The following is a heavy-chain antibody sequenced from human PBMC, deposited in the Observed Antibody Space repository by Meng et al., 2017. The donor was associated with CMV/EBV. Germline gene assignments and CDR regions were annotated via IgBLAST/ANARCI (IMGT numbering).Heavy chain of an antibody. Sequence: ASVKVSCKASGYTFIGYYMDWVRQAPGQGLEWMGWINPSSGATKYAQKFQDRVTMARDTSISTAYMELNSLRSDDTAVYYCARKLCSSTSCYGMDVWGQGTTGTVSS. V-gene: IGHV1-2*02. CDR2: INPSSGAT. CDR1: GYTFIGYY. CDR3: ARKLCSSTSCYGMDV. D-gene: IGHD2-2*01. J-gene: IGHJ6*02.